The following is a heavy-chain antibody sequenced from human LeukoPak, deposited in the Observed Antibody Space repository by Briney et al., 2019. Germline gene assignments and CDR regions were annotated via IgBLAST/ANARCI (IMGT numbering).Heavy chain of an antibody. CDR2: IYHSGDT. CDR1: GGSITSAGYY. V-gene: IGHV4-31*03. J-gene: IGHJ3*02. Sequence: SETLSLTCTVSGGSITSAGYYWNWIRQFPGKGLEWIGYIYHSGDTYFNPSLKSRVTISIDTSRNPFSLKLSSVTAADTAVYYCERDGRRLLNPEAFDIWGQGIMVTVSS. CDR3: ERDGRRLLNPEAFDI. D-gene: IGHD2-21*02.